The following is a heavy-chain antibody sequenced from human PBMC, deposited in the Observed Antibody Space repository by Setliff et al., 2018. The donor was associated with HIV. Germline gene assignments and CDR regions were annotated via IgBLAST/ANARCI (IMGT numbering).Heavy chain of an antibody. CDR2: IYHSGST. D-gene: IGHD4-17*01. CDR1: GGSISSSNW. V-gene: IGHV4-4*02. CDR3: ARCSYGDYDDAFDI. Sequence: NPSETLSLTCAVSGGSISSSNWWSWVRQPPGKGLEWIGEIYHSGSTNYNPSLKSRVTISVDKSKNQFSLKLSSVTAADTAVYYCARCSYGDYDDAFDIWGQGTMVTVSS. J-gene: IGHJ3*02.